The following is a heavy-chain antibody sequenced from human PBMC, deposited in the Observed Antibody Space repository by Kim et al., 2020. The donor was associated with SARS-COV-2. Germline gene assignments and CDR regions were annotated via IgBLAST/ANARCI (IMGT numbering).Heavy chain of an antibody. CDR1: GFTFSSYW. Sequence: GGSLRLSCAASGFTFSSYWMSWVRQAPGKGLEWVANIKQDGSEKYYVDSVKGRFTISRDNAKNSLYLQMNSLRAEDTAVYYCARDRGDLLPDYYYGMDVWGQGTTVTVSS. D-gene: IGHD4-17*01. V-gene: IGHV3-7*03. J-gene: IGHJ6*02. CDR2: IKQDGSEK. CDR3: ARDRGDLLPDYYYGMDV.